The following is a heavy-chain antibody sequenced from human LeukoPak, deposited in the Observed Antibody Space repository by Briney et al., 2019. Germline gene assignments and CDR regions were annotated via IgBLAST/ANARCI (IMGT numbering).Heavy chain of an antibody. CDR3: VGYSYGSYYFDY. Sequence: SETLSLTCTVSGGSISIYYWSWIRQPAGKGLEWIGRIYTSGSTNYNPSLKSRVTMSVDTSKNQFSLKLSSVTAADTAVYYCVGYSYGSYYFDYWGQGTLVTVSS. V-gene: IGHV4-4*07. J-gene: IGHJ4*02. D-gene: IGHD5-18*01. CDR2: IYTSGST. CDR1: GGSISIYY.